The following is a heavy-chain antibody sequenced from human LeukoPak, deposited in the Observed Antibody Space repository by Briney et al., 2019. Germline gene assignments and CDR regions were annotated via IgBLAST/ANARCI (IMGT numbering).Heavy chain of an antibody. CDR2: ISGSGGST. J-gene: IGHJ4*02. CDR1: GFTLSSYE. D-gene: IGHD3-10*01. CDR3: AKTPRVLWFGELFSYFDY. Sequence: PGGSLRLSCTVSGFTLSSYEVSWIRQAPGKGLEWVSAISGSGGSTYYADSVKGRFTISRDNSKNTLYLQMNSLRAEDTAVYYCAKTPRVLWFGELFSYFDYWGQGTLVTVSS. V-gene: IGHV3-23*01.